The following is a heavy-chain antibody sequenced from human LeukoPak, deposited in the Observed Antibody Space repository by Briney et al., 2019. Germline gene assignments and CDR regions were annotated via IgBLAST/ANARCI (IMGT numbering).Heavy chain of an antibody. Sequence: SETLSLTCIVSGGSISISSYYWGWIRQPPGKGLEWIGSIYYSGSTYYNPSLKSRVTISVDTSNNQFSLKVRSVTAADTAVYYCARRPINYRAFDYWGQGTLVTVS. D-gene: IGHD5-12*01. V-gene: IGHV4-39*01. CDR2: IYYSGST. CDR3: ARRPINYRAFDY. J-gene: IGHJ4*02. CDR1: GGSISISSYY.